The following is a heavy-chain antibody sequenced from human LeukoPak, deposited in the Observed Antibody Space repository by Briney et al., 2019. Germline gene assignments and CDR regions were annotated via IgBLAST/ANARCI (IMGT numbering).Heavy chain of an antibody. Sequence: SVKVSCKASGYTFTSYGISWVRQAPGQGLEWMGRIIPILGIANYAQKFQGRVTITADKSTSTAYMELSSLRSEDTAVYYYAGTAGNDYGDSFDYWGQGTLVTVSS. J-gene: IGHJ4*02. CDR3: AGTAGNDYGDSFDY. D-gene: IGHD4-17*01. CDR2: IIPILGIA. CDR1: GYTFTSYG. V-gene: IGHV1-69*04.